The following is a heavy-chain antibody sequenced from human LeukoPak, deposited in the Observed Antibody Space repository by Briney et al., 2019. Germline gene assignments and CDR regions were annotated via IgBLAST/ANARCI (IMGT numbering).Heavy chain of an antibody. J-gene: IGHJ3*02. CDR1: GLTFSSSV. CDR3: ARERGVLDAFDI. CDR2: ISSHGHSQ. D-gene: IGHD3-16*01. Sequence: GGSLRLSCAASGLTFSSSVIHWVRQAPGKRLEWVAVISSHGHSQYYADSVKDRFTISRDNSKNTQYLQTNSLREDDTAIYYCARERGVLDAFDIWGQGTIVTVFS. V-gene: IGHV3-30-3*01.